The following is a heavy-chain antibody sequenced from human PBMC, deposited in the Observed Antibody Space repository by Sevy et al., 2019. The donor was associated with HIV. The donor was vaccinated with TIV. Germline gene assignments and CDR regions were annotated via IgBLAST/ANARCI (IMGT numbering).Heavy chain of an antibody. Sequence: ASVKVSCKASGYTFTDTGYYVHWVRQAPGQGLEWMGWINPKSGATNYAQKFQGRVTMTRDTSVSTANMELSRLRSDDTAVYYCARESYDFWTGPIDYDYGMDVWGHGTTVTVSS. D-gene: IGHD3-3*01. CDR3: ARESYDFWTGPIDYDYGMDV. J-gene: IGHJ6*02. CDR1: GYTFTDTGYY. V-gene: IGHV1-2*02. CDR2: INPKSGAT.